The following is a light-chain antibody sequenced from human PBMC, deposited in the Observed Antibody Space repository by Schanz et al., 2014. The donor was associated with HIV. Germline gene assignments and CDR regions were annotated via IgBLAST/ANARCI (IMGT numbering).Light chain of an antibody. CDR2: QAS. Sequence: DIQMTQSPSTLSASVGDRVTITCRASQSISSWLAWHQLKPGKAPKLLIYQASSLESGVPSRFSGSGSGTEFTLTISSLQSEDVATYFCQKYGSAPLTFGGGTKVEI. V-gene: IGKV1-5*03. CDR1: QSISSW. CDR3: QKYGSAPLT. J-gene: IGKJ4*01.